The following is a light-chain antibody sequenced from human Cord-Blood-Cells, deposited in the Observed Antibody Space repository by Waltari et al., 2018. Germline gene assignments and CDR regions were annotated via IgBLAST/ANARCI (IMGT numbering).Light chain of an antibody. V-gene: IGKV1-39*01. CDR1: QSISSY. CDR2: AAS. CDR3: QQSYSTPLT. J-gene: IGKJ4*01. Sequence: IQMTQSPSSLSASVGDRVTITCRTSQSISSYLNWYLQKPGKAPKLLIYAASSVQSGFPSRFSGSGSGTDFTLTISSLQPEDFATYYCQQSYSTPLTFGGGTKVEIK.